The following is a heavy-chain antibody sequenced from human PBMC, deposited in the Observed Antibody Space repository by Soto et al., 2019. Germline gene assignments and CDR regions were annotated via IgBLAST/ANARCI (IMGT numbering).Heavy chain of an antibody. Sequence: EVQLLESGGGLVQPGGSLRLSCAASGFTFSTYAMNWVRQAPGKGLEWVSAIRGSGSSTYYADSVKGRFTISRDNSKNTMYLQMNSLRAEDTAVYYCARPENSLSWGNGPDYWGQGTRVTVSS. CDR1: GFTFSTYA. CDR3: ARPENSLSWGNGPDY. CDR2: IRGSGSST. D-gene: IGHD3-16*01. V-gene: IGHV3-23*01. J-gene: IGHJ4*02.